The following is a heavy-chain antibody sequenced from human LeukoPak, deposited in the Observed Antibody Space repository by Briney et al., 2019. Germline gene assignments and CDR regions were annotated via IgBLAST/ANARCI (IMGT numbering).Heavy chain of an antibody. CDR3: ARSTASGFGDQGYAFDI. D-gene: IGHD3-16*01. J-gene: IGHJ3*02. V-gene: IGHV4-59*01. Sequence: PSETLSLTCTVSGGPISSYYWSWIRQPPGKGLEWIGYIYYSGSTNYNPSLKSRVTISVDTSKNQFSLKLSSVTAADTAVYYCARSTASGFGDQGYAFDIWGQGTMVTVSS. CDR1: GGPISSYY. CDR2: IYYSGST.